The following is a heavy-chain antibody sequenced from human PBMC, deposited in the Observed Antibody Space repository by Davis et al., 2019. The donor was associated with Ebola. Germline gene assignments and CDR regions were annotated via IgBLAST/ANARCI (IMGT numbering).Heavy chain of an antibody. CDR3: ARDRGNDYGDSRLYYYFYFGLDV. CDR2: IGTAGDT. J-gene: IGHJ6*02. Sequence: GESLKISCAASGFTFSSYDMHWVRQATGKGLEWVSAIGTAGDTYYPGSVKGRFTISRDNARNTLYLQMNSLSAEDTAVYYCARDRGNDYGDSRLYYYFYFGLDVWGQGTTVTVSS. CDR1: GFTFSSYD. D-gene: IGHD4-17*01. V-gene: IGHV3-13*01.